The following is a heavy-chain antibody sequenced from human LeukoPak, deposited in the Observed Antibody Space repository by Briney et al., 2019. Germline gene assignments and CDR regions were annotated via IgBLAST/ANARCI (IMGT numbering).Heavy chain of an antibody. CDR3: AGLTYYDFWSGPGDP. CDR1: GGSFSGYY. Sequence: SETLPLTCAVYGGSFSGYYWSWIRQPPGKGLEWIGEINHSGSTNYNPSLKSRVTISVDTSKNQFSLKLSSVTAADTAVYYCAGLTYYDFWSGPGDPWGQGTLVTVSS. V-gene: IGHV4-34*01. CDR2: INHSGST. J-gene: IGHJ5*02. D-gene: IGHD3-3*01.